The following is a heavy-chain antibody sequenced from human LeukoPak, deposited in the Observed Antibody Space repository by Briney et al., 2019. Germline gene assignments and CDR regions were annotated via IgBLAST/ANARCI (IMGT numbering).Heavy chain of an antibody. J-gene: IGHJ4*02. Sequence: PGGSLRLSCAASGFTFSSYSMNWVRQAPGKGLEWVSSISSSSSYIYYADSVKGRFTISRDNAKNSLYLQMNSLRAEDTAVYYCARAAGPGNYYFDYWGQGTLVTVSS. CDR1: GFTFSSYS. CDR3: ARAAGPGNYYFDY. D-gene: IGHD1-14*01. CDR2: ISSSSSYI. V-gene: IGHV3-21*01.